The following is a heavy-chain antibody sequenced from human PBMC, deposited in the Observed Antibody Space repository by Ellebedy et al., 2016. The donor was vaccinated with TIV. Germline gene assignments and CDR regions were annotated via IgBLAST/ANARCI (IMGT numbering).Heavy chain of an antibody. V-gene: IGHV3-23*01. D-gene: IGHD6-13*01. CDR2: ISGSGGTT. CDR1: GFMFNTYA. CDR3: TRTFDLSSSFFPDFDY. J-gene: IGHJ4*02. Sequence: PGGSLRLSCAASGFMFNTYAMSWVRQAPGRGLEWVSTISGSGGTTYYVDSMKGRFTISRDNSKNTLYLQMNSLKTEDTAVYYCTRTFDLSSSFFPDFDYWGQGSLVTVS.